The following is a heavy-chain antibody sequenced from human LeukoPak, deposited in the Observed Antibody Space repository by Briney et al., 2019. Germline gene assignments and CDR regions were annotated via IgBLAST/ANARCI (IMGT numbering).Heavy chain of an antibody. CDR3: ATSAHIEVGTAPPPDY. D-gene: IGHD2-21*02. V-gene: IGHV3-30*03. Sequence: GTSLRLSCTASGFTFAGYGMHWVRQAPGKGLVWVALIIYDGSNKYHVDSVKGRFTVSRDNSKNTLYLQMSGLGAEDTAVYYCATSAHIEVGTAPPPDYWGQGTLVTVTS. J-gene: IGHJ4*02. CDR2: IIYDGSNK. CDR1: GFTFAGYG.